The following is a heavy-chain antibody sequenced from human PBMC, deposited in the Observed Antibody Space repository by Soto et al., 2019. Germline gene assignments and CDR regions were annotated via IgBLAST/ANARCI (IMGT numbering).Heavy chain of an antibody. Sequence: ASVHVSCKASGGTFSSYAISWVRQAHGQGLEWMGGIIPIFGTANYAQKFQGRVTITADESTSTAYMELSSLRSEDTAVYYCARALYSGSYHGMDVWGQGITVTVSS. J-gene: IGHJ6*02. CDR1: GGTFSSYA. CDR3: ARALYSGSYHGMDV. CDR2: IIPIFGTA. V-gene: IGHV1-69*13. D-gene: IGHD1-26*01.